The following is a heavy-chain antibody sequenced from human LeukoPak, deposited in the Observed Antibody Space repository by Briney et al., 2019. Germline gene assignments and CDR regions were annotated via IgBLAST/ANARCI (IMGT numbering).Heavy chain of an antibody. CDR2: TSSDLNVK. Sequence: GGSLRLSCAASGFTFRNYVIHWVRQAPGKGLEWVAVTSSDLNVKLYADSVKGRFTISRDNSRSTPYLQMNSLRPEDTAIYYCAREGYYGSGSPPSLYFDYWGQGTLVTVSS. V-gene: IGHV3-30-3*01. CDR1: GFTFRNYV. J-gene: IGHJ4*02. D-gene: IGHD3-10*01. CDR3: AREGYYGSGSPPSLYFDY.